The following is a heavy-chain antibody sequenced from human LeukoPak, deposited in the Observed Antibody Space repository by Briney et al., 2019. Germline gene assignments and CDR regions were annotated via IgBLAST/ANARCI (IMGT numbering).Heavy chain of an antibody. CDR1: GDSMNNHAYY. CDR2: VYYTGNI. Sequence: KPSETLCLTCSVSGDSMNNHAYYWDWIRQPPGQGLEWIGTVYYTGNIYYNPSLRSRVTMSADTSKNQCSLHLDSVTAADTAVYFCARLAALAGHRGAFDFWGQGTMVAVSS. D-gene: IGHD6-19*01. J-gene: IGHJ3*01. CDR3: ARLAALAGHRGAFDF. V-gene: IGHV4-39*01.